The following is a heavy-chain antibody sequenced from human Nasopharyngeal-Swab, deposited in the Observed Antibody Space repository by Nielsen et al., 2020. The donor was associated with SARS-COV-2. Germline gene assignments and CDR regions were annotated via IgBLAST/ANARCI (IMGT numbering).Heavy chain of an antibody. J-gene: IGHJ6*02. Sequence: SVKVSCKASGGTFSSYAISWVRQAPGQGLEWMGRIIPILGIANYAQKFQGRVTITADKSTSTAYMELGSLRSEDTAVYYCASSYDSSGYLQPYYYYGMDVWGQGTTVTVSS. CDR1: GGTFSSYA. D-gene: IGHD3-22*01. CDR3: ASSYDSSGYLQPYYYYGMDV. V-gene: IGHV1-69*04. CDR2: IIPILGIA.